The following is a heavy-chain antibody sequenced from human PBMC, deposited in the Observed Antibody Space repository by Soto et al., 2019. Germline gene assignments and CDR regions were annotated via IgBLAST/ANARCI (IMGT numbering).Heavy chain of an antibody. V-gene: IGHV3-33*01. CDR2: IWYDGSNK. CDR1: GFTFSSYG. Sequence: GGSLRHSCAASGFTFSSYGMHGVRQAPGKGLEWVAVIWYDGSNKYYADSVKGRFTISRDNSKNTLYLQMNSLRAEDTAVYYCAREGEDDSSYGMDVWGQGTTVTVS. J-gene: IGHJ6*02. D-gene: IGHD3-16*01. CDR3: AREGEDDSSYGMDV.